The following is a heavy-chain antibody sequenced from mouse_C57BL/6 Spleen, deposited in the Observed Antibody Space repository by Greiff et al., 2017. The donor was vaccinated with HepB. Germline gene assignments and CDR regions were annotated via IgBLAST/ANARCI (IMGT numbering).Heavy chain of an antibody. D-gene: IGHD1-1*01. CDR3: AREAYYYGSSSSYWYFDV. Sequence: EVKLMESGPGLVKPSQSLSLTCSVTGYSITSGYYWNWIRQFPGNKLEWMGYISYDGSNNYNPSLKNRISITRDTSKNQFFLKLNSVTTEDTATYYCAREAYYYGSSSSYWYFDVWGTGTTVTVSS. J-gene: IGHJ1*03. V-gene: IGHV3-6*01. CDR2: ISYDGSN. CDR1: GYSITSGYY.